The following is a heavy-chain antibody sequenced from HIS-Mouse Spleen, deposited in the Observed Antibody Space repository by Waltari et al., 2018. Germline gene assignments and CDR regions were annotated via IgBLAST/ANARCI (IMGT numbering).Heavy chain of an antibody. J-gene: IGHJ4*02. CDR2: IYYSGST. Sequence: QLQLQESGPGLVKPSETLSLTCTVSGGSISSSSYFRGWILQPPGKGLEWIGSIYYSGSTYYNPSLKSRVTISVDTSKNQFSLKLSSVTAADTAVYYCAYGDYFDYWGQGTLVTVSS. CDR1: GGSISSSSYF. CDR3: AYGDYFDY. D-gene: IGHD4-17*01. V-gene: IGHV4-39*01.